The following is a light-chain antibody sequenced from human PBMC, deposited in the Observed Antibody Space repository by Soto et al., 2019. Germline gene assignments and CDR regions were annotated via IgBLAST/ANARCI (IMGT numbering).Light chain of an antibody. Sequence: QSALTQPASVSGSPGQSITISCTGTSSDVGGYNYVSWYQQHPGKAPKLTIYEVSNRPSGVSNRFSGSKSGNTASLTISGLLAEDEADYYCSSYTSSSTLEVVFGGGTKVTVL. CDR1: SSDVGGYNY. CDR3: SSYTSSSTLEVV. CDR2: EVS. V-gene: IGLV2-14*01. J-gene: IGLJ2*01.